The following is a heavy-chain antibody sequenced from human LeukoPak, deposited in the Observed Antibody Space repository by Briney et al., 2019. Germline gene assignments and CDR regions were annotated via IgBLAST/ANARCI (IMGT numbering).Heavy chain of an antibody. Sequence: GGSLRLSCAASGFTFSSDWMHWVRQAPGKGLVWVSRINSDGSSTSYADSVKGRFTISRDNAKNTLYLQMNSLRAEDTAVYYCARAVAGAFNPYYFDYWGQGTLVTVSS. CDR3: ARAVAGAFNPYYFDY. CDR2: INSDGSST. CDR1: GFTFSSDW. J-gene: IGHJ4*02. D-gene: IGHD6-19*01. V-gene: IGHV3-74*01.